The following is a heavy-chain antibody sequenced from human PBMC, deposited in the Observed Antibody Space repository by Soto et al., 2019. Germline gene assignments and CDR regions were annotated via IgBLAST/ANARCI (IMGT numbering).Heavy chain of an antibody. CDR1: GFTFSRNS. Sequence: PGGSLRLSCAASGFTFSRNSMNWVRQAPGKGLEWLSYITSSSNTRYYADSVKGRFTISRDNAKNSLYLQMNSLRAEDTAVYYCAREYYGMDVWGQGTTVTVSS. V-gene: IGHV3-48*01. CDR2: ITSSSNTR. CDR3: AREYYGMDV. J-gene: IGHJ6*02.